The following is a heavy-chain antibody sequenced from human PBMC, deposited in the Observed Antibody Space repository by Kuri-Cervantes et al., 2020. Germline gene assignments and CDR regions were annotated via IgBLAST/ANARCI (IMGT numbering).Heavy chain of an antibody. Sequence: GSLRLSCAVSGGSISSSNWWSWVRQPPGKGLEWIGYIYYSGSNYYNPSLKSRVTITVDTSKNQFSLKLRSVTAAATAVYYCARTHSTSSSPLDYWGQGTLVTVSS. CDR2: IYYSGSN. CDR1: GGSISSSNW. V-gene: IGHV4-4*02. D-gene: IGHD6-13*01. J-gene: IGHJ4*02. CDR3: ARTHSTSSSPLDY.